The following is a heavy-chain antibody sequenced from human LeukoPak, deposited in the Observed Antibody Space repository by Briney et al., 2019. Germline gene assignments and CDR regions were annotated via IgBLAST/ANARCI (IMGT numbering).Heavy chain of an antibody. V-gene: IGHV3-30-3*01. Sequence: GAPLRLSCAASGFTFSSYAMSWVRQAPGKGLEWVAVISYDGSNKYYADSVKGRFTISRDNSKNTLYLQMNSLRAEDTAVYYCAREDTAMVLIDYWGQGTLVTVSS. D-gene: IGHD5-18*01. CDR1: GFTFSSYA. CDR2: ISYDGSNK. CDR3: AREDTAMVLIDY. J-gene: IGHJ4*02.